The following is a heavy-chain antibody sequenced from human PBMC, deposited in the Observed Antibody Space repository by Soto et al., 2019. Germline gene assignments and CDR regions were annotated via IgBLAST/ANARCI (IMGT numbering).Heavy chain of an antibody. V-gene: IGHV1-69*13. D-gene: IGHD2-21*02. CDR2: IIPIFGTA. Sequence: ASVKVSCKASGGTFSSYAISWVRQAPGQGLEWMGGIIPIFGTANYAQKFQGRVTITADESTSTAYMELSSLRSEDTAVYYCASLVVTDLDYYYYGMDVWGQGTTVTVSS. J-gene: IGHJ6*02. CDR3: ASLVVTDLDYYYYGMDV. CDR1: GGTFSSYA.